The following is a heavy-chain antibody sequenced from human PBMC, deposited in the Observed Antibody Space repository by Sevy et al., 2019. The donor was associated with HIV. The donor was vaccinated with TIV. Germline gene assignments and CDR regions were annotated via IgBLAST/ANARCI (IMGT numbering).Heavy chain of an antibody. V-gene: IGHV1-18*01. CDR2: ISAYNGNT. J-gene: IGHJ6*03. Sequence: ASVKVSCKASGYTFTSYGISWVRQAPGQGLEWMGWISAYNGNTNYAQKLQGRVPMTTDTSTSTAYRELRSLRSDDTAVYYCAREGIAVAGQDYYYYIDVWGKGTTVTVSS. CDR1: GYTFTSYG. D-gene: IGHD6-19*01. CDR3: AREGIAVAGQDYYYYIDV.